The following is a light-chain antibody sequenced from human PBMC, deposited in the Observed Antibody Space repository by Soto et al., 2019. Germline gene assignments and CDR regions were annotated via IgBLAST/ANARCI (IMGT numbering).Light chain of an antibody. CDR2: DAS. CDR1: QRIDRY. CDR3: QQYKDDAWT. Sequence: DIQLTQSPSTLSASVGDRVTITCRASQRIDRYLAWYQQKPGKAPKLLVYDASTLEGGVPSRFSGGGSATEFILTISSLQPDDFATYYCQQYKDDAWTFGQGTKV. J-gene: IGKJ1*01. V-gene: IGKV1-5*01.